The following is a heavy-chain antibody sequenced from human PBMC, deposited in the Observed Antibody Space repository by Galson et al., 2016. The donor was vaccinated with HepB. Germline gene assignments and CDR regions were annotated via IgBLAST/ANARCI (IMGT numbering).Heavy chain of an antibody. CDR2: IKSKTDGGTT. D-gene: IGHD1-26*01. J-gene: IGHJ4*02. V-gene: IGHV3-15*01. CDR3: TTFAYYTTGYFDY. CDR1: GFTFSNAW. Sequence: SLRLSCAASGFTFSNAWMSWVRQAPGKGLEWVGRIKSKTDGGTTDHAAPVKGRFTISRDDSRYALYLQMDSLRNEDTAVYYCTTFAYYTTGYFDYWGQGTLVTVSS.